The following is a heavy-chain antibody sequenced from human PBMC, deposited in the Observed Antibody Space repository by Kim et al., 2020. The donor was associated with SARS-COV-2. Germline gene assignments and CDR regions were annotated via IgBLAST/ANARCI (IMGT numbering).Heavy chain of an antibody. D-gene: IGHD2-21*01. V-gene: IGHV3-23*01. CDR3: PKGGWGWIWDY. J-gene: IGHJ4*02. Sequence: GGSLRLSCTTSGFTFFGHAMSWVRQAPGKGLEWVSSIDGSDGTTYYVDSVKGRFSISRDDSRNRLYLQMSALRAEDTATYYCPKGGWGWIWDYWGQGTLVTVSS. CDR2: IDGSDGTT. CDR1: GFTFFGHA.